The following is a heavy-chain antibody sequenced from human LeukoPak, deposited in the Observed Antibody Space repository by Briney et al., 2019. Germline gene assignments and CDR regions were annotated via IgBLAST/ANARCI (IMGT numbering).Heavy chain of an antibody. D-gene: IGHD5-24*01. CDR3: ARHEKRWLQSNSDY. Sequence: SETLSLTCAVSGGSISSGGYSWSWIRQPPGKGLEWIGYIYHSGSTYYNPSLKSRVTISVDRSKNQFSLKLSSVTAADTAVYYCARHEKRWLQSNSDYWGQGTLVTVSS. V-gene: IGHV4-30-2*02. J-gene: IGHJ4*02. CDR1: GGSISSGGYS. CDR2: IYHSGST.